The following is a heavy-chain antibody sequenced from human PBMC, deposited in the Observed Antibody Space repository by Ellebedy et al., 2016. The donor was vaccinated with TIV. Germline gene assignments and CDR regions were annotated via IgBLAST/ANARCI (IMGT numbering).Heavy chain of an antibody. Sequence: ASVKVSXXASGYTFTSYGISWVRQAPGQGLEWMGWISAYNGNTNYAQKLQGRVTMTTDTSTSTAYMELRSLRSDDTAVYYCARDPPGVEMATLLYYWGQGTLVTVSS. J-gene: IGHJ4*02. D-gene: IGHD5-24*01. CDR3: ARDPPGVEMATLLYY. CDR2: ISAYNGNT. V-gene: IGHV1-18*01. CDR1: GYTFTSYG.